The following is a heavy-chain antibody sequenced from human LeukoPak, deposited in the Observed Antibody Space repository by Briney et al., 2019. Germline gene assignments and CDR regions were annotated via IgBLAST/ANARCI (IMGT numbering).Heavy chain of an antibody. CDR1: GYTFTGYY. CDR3: AREGSDHTIFGVVNYFDY. J-gene: IGHJ4*02. Sequence: ASVKVSCKASGYTFTGYYMHWVRQAPGQGLEWMGWINPNSGGTNYAQKFQGRVTMTRDTSISTAYMELSRLRSDDPAVYYCAREGSDHTIFGVVNYFDYWGQGTLVTVSS. V-gene: IGHV1-2*02. CDR2: INPNSGGT. D-gene: IGHD3-3*01.